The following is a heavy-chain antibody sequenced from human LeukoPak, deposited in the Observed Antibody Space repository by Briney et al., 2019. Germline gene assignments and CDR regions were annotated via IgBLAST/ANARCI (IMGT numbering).Heavy chain of an antibody. CDR2: INPNSGGT. CDR1: GYTFTDYY. D-gene: IGHD4-23*01. V-gene: IGHV1-2*02. CDR3: ARGYGRNSVDY. Sequence: GASVKVSCKASGYTFTDYYIHWVRQAPGQGLEWMGWINPNSGGTNYAQEFQGRVTMTRDTSISTAYMEVSRLRSDDTAIYYCARGYGRNSVDYWGQGALVTVSS. J-gene: IGHJ4*02.